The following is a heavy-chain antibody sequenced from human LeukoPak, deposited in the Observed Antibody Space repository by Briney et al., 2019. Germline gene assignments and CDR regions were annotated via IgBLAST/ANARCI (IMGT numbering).Heavy chain of an antibody. CDR2: IYTSGST. CDR1: GGSIRSYY. V-gene: IGHV4-4*07. CDR3: ARFNYGSGTHYAFDI. J-gene: IGHJ3*02. Sequence: PSETLSLTCTVSGGSIRSYYWNWIRQPAGKGLEWIGRIYTSGSTDYDPSLKSRVTMSLDTSKNQFSLKLSSVTAADTAIYYCARFNYGSGTHYAFDIWGPGTMVTVSS. D-gene: IGHD3-10*01.